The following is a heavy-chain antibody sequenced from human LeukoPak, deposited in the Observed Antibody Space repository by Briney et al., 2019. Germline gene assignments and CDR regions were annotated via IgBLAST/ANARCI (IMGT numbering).Heavy chain of an antibody. Sequence: SETLSLTCTVSGGSISSGDYYWSWIRQPPGKGLEWIGYIYYSGSTYYNPSLKCRVTISVDTSKNQFSRKLSSVTAADTAVYYCARVKSYYFDYWGQGTLVTVSS. D-gene: IGHD4-23*01. CDR1: GGSISSGDYY. J-gene: IGHJ4*02. CDR2: IYYSGST. CDR3: ARVKSYYFDY. V-gene: IGHV4-30-4*08.